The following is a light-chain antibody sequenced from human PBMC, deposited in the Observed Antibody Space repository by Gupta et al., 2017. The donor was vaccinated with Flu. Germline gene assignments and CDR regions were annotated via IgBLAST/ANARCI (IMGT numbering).Light chain of an antibody. V-gene: IGKV3-20*01. CDR2: GAS. Sequence: TLSCRASQSVSSSYLAWYQQKPGQAPRLLIYGASSRDTGIPERFSGSGSGTDFTLTISRLEPEDFAVYYCQQYDSSPRTFGQGTKVEIK. CDR3: QQYDSSPRT. J-gene: IGKJ1*01. CDR1: QSVSSSY.